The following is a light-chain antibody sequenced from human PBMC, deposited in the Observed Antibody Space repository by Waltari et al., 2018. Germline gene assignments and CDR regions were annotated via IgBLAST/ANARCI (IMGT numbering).Light chain of an antibody. Sequence: DIQMTQSPSSLSASVGDRVTITCRTSQTISIYLSWYQQKVGKAPKLLIYYASTLQSGGPSRFSGSGSGTEFTLTISSLQPDDFATYFCQHSYYTPLFGQGTRLEIK. CDR2: YAS. CDR1: QTISIY. J-gene: IGKJ5*01. CDR3: QHSYYTPL. V-gene: IGKV1-39*01.